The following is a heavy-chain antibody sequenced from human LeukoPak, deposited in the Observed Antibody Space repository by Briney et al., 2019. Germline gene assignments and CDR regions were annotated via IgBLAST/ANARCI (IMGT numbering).Heavy chain of an antibody. D-gene: IGHD3-10*01. CDR3: ARDPRGAYYGSGSYSRRVNRFDP. CDR2: IIPILGIA. V-gene: IGHV1-69*04. Sequence: ASVKVSCKASGGTFSSYAISWVRQAPGQGLEWMGRIIPILGIANYAQKFQGRVTITADKSTSTAYMELSSLRSEDTAVYYCARDPRGAYYGSGSYSRRVNRFDPWGQGTLVTVSS. CDR1: GGTFSSYA. J-gene: IGHJ5*02.